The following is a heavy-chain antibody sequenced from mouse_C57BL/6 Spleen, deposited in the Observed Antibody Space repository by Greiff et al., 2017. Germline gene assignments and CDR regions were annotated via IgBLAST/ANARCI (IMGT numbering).Heavy chain of an antibody. D-gene: IGHD2-5*01. CDR1: GYSITSGYY. V-gene: IGHV3-6*01. CDR2: ISYDGSN. Sequence: VQLQQSGPGLVKPSQSLSLTCSVTGYSITSGYYWNWIRQFPGNKLEWMGYISYDGSNNYNPSLKNRISITRDTSKNQFFLKLNSVTTEDTATYYCARDGDSNYVPFAYWGQGTLVTVSA. CDR3: ARDGDSNYVPFAY. J-gene: IGHJ3*01.